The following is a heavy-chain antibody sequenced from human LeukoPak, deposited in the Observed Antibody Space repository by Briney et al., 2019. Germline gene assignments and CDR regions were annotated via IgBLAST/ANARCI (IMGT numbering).Heavy chain of an antibody. CDR2: IIPIFGTA. CDR1: GYIFTSYG. J-gene: IGHJ6*03. D-gene: IGHD6-13*01. V-gene: IGHV1-69*06. Sequence: GASVKVSCKASGYIFTSYGITWVRQAPGQGLEWMGGIIPIFGTANYAQKFQGRVTITADKSTSTAYMELRSLRSDDTAVYYCARIEGSGSWVLSSSWTMDVWGKGTTVTVSS. CDR3: ARIEGSGSWVLSSSWTMDV.